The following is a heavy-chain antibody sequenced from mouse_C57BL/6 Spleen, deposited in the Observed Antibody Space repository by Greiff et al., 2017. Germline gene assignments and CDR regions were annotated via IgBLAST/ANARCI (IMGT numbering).Heavy chain of an antibody. CDR2: ISSGSSTI. J-gene: IGHJ4*01. D-gene: IGHD1-1*01. Sequence: EVKLVESGGGLVKPGGSLKLSCAASGFTFSDYGMHWVRQAPEKGLEWVAYISSGSSTIYYADTVKGRFTISRDNAKNTLFLQMTSLRSEDTAMYYCARFITTVSGAMDYWGQGTSVTVSS. CDR3: ARFITTVSGAMDY. CDR1: GFTFSDYG. V-gene: IGHV5-17*01.